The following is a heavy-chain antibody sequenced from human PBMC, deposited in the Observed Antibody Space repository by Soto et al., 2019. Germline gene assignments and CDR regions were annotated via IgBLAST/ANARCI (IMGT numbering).Heavy chain of an antibody. CDR3: AREQWLRPGWGGTEPLDI. CDR2: INPNGGST. J-gene: IGHJ3*02. D-gene: IGHD5-12*01. Sequence: QVQLVQSGAEVKKPGASVKISCEASGYSFTSQYVHWVRQAPGQGLEWMGIINPNGGSTTYAQKFQGRVTMTRDTSTSTVYMELSSLTSEDTAVYYCAREQWLRPGWGGTEPLDIWGQGTMVTVAS. CDR1: GYSFTSQY. V-gene: IGHV1-46*03.